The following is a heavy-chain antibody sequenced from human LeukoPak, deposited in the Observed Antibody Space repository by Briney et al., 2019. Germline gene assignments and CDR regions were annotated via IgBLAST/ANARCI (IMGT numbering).Heavy chain of an antibody. CDR2: IYYSGST. CDR1: GGSISSYY. V-gene: IGHV4-59*01. Sequence: SETLSLTCTVSGGSISSYYWSWIRQPPGKGLEWIGYIYYSGSTNYNPSLKSRVTISVDTSKNQFSLKLSSVTAADTAVYYCARAYWSYYYDSSGYYNWFDPWGQGTLVTVSS. J-gene: IGHJ5*02. D-gene: IGHD3-22*01. CDR3: ARAYWSYYYDSSGYYNWFDP.